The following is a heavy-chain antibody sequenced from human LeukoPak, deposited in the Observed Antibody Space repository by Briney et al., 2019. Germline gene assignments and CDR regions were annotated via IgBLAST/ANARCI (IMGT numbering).Heavy chain of an antibody. CDR1: GYSISSGYY. CDR2: IYHSGST. V-gene: IGHV4-38-2*01. Sequence: PSETLSLTCAVSGYSISSGYYWGWIRQPPGKGLEWIGSIYHSGSTYYNPSLKTRVTISVDTSKNQFSLKLSSVTAADTAVYYCASPHDYGGDSGGYWFDPWGQGTLVTVSS. J-gene: IGHJ5*02. CDR3: ASPHDYGGDSGGYWFDP. D-gene: IGHD4-23*01.